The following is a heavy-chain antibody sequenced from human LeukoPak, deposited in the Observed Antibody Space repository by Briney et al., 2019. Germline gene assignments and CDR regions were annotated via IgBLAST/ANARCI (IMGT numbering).Heavy chain of an antibody. CDR2: TYYRSKWYS. CDR3: ARDLDPTDYYDSSGPYYYYGMDV. D-gene: IGHD3-22*01. V-gene: IGHV6-1*01. J-gene: IGHJ6*02. CDR1: GDSVFSNSAA. Sequence: SQTLSLTCAISGDSVFSNSAAWNWIRQSPSRGLEWLGRTYYRSKWYSGYAVSVRSRITIKPDTSKNQFSLQLNSVTPEDTAVYYCARDLDPTDYYDSSGPYYYYGMDVWGQGTTVTVSS.